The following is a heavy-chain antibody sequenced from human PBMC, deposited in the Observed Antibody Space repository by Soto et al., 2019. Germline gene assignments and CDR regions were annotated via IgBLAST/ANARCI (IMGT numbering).Heavy chain of an antibody. CDR2: IYYSGST. Sequence: QVQLQESGPGLVKPSRTLSLTCTVSGGSISSGGYYWSWIRQHPGKGLEWIGYIYYSGSTYYNPSLKSRVTISVDTSKNQFSLKLSSVTAADTAVYYCATKWLRYSSSWYYGMDVWGQGTTVTVSS. D-gene: IGHD6-13*01. CDR3: ATKWLRYSSSWYYGMDV. V-gene: IGHV4-31*03. J-gene: IGHJ6*02. CDR1: GGSISSGGYY.